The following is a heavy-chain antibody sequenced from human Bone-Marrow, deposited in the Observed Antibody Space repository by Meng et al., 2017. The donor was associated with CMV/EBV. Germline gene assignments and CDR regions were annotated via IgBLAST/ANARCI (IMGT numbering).Heavy chain of an antibody. D-gene: IGHD3-22*01. CDR1: GFTFSSYA. J-gene: IGHJ5*02. CDR3: ARGRYYDSSGSGGFDP. V-gene: IGHV3-23*01. CDR2: ISGSGGST. Sequence: GGSLRLSCAASGFTFSSYAMSWVRQAPGKGLEWVSAISGSGGSTYYADSVKGRFTISRGNSKNTLYLQMNSLRAEDTAVYYCARGRYYDSSGSGGFDPWGHGTLVTVSS.